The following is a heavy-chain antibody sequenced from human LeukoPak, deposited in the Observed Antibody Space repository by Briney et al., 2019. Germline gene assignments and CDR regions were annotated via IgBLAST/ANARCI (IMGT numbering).Heavy chain of an antibody. CDR1: GYRFATYW. J-gene: IGHJ4*02. CDR2: IYPGDSDT. Sequence: GESLKISCKGSGYRFATYWIGWVRQMPGKGLEWMGSIYPGDSDTTYSPSFEGQVTISADKSISTTYLQWSSLWASDTAMHYCAIYSPLRPITSDWGQGTLVTASS. D-gene: IGHD5-24*01. CDR3: AIYSPLRPITSD. V-gene: IGHV5-51*01.